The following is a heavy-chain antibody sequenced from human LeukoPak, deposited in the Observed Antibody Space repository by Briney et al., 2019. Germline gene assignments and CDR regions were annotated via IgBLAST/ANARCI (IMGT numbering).Heavy chain of an antibody. J-gene: IGHJ5*02. CDR1: GYTFTSYD. V-gene: IGHV1-2*02. Sequence: ASVKVSCKASGYTFTSYDINWVRQATGQGLEWMGWINPNSGGTNYAQKFQGRVTMTRDTSISTAYMDLSRLRSDDTAVYYCASGMGVLVPAAPWFDPWGQGTLVTASS. CDR3: ASGMGVLVPAAPWFDP. D-gene: IGHD2-2*01. CDR2: INPNSGGT.